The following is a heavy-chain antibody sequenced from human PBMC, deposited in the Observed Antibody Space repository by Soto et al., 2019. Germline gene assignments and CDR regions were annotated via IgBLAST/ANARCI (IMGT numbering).Heavy chain of an antibody. CDR3: ARAVRGFDY. J-gene: IGHJ4*02. CDR1: GGSFSGYY. V-gene: IGHV4-34*01. CDR2: INHSGST. Sequence: QVQLQQWGAGLLKPSQTLSLTCAVYGGSFSGYYWSWIRLPPGQGLEWIGEINHSGSTNYNPSLKSRVTISVGTPKSHVAVRLSSVTAVVTAVYSWARAVRGFDYLGQGTLVSVSS.